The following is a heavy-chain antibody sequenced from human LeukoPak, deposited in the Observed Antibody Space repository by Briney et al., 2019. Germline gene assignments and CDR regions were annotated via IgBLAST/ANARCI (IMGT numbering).Heavy chain of an antibody. D-gene: IGHD3-16*01. V-gene: IGHV3-66*03. Sequence: GGSLRLSCAASGFTVSSNYMSWVRQAPGKGLEWVSVIYSNGNTYYADSVKGRFTISRDNSKNTLYLQMNSLRAEDTAVYYCARAGGTNWFDPWGQGTLVTVSS. CDR1: GFTVSSNY. CDR3: ARAGGTNWFDP. J-gene: IGHJ5*02. CDR2: IYSNGNT.